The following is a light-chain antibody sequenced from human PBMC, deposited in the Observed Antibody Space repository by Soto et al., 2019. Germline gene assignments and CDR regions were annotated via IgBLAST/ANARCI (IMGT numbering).Light chain of an antibody. CDR3: QQRSNWPRT. V-gene: IGKV3-11*01. CDR1: QSVSSY. Sequence: EIVLTQSPATLSLSPGERATLSCRASQSVSSYLAWYQQKPGQAPRLLIYDASNRATGIPARFSGSGSGTDFTLIISCLEPEDFAVYYCQQRSNWPRTFGQGTKVDIK. CDR2: DAS. J-gene: IGKJ1*01.